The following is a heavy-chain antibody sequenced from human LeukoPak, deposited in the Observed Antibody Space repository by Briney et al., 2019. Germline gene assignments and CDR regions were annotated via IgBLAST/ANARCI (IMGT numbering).Heavy chain of an antibody. J-gene: IGHJ4*02. V-gene: IGHV1-2*02. CDR1: GYTFTYYH. CDR3: ARLTGGSETN. D-gene: IGHD1-14*01. CDR2: IHPNIGGR. Sequence: ASVKVSCKASGYTFTYYHIRWVRQAPGQGPEWMGWIHPNIGGRNYAQKFEGRVTMSRDTSISTVYMELSSLRSDDTAMYYCARLTGGSETNWGQGTLVTVSA.